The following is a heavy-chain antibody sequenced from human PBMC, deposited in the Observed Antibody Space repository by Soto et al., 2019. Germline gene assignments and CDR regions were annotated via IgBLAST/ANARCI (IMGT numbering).Heavy chain of an antibody. D-gene: IGHD3-22*01. J-gene: IGHJ4*02. CDR3: AKDHPVIEVVKVFEY. CDR2: ISGSGTKT. V-gene: IGHV3-23*01. Sequence: GGSLRLSCAASGFSFSSYAMSWVRQAPGKGLDWVSAISGSGTKTHYADSVKGRFTISRDNSKNTLYLQMNSLRAEDTAVYYCAKDHPVIEVVKVFEYWGRGALVTVSS. CDR1: GFSFSSYA.